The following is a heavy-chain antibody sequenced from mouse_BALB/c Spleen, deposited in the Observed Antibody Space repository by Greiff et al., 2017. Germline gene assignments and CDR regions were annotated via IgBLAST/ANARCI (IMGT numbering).Heavy chain of an antibody. Sequence: VQLKQSGAELVRPGALVRLSCKASGFNIKDYYMHWVKQRPEQGLEWIGWIDPENGNTIYDPKFQGKASITADTSSNTAYLQLSSLTSEDTAVYYCARGWGNYWYFDVWGAGTTVTVSA. J-gene: IGHJ1*01. CDR2: IDPENGNT. CDR1: GFNIKDYY. V-gene: IGHV14-1*02. D-gene: IGHD2-1*01. CDR3: ARGWGNYWYFDV.